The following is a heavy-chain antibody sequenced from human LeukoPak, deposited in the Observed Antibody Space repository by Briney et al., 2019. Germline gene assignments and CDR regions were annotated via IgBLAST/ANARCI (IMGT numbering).Heavy chain of an antibody. CDR1: GGSINSGDNY. V-gene: IGHV4-30-4*01. J-gene: IGHJ4*02. CDR3: ARGELLYDY. D-gene: IGHD2-15*01. Sequence: SQTLSLTCTVSGGSINSGDNYWSWIRQPPGKGLEWIGYINYTGSTYYNPSLKSRVTISVDTSKNHFSLRLSSVTAADTAVYYCARGELLYDYWGQGTLVTVSS. CDR2: INYTGST.